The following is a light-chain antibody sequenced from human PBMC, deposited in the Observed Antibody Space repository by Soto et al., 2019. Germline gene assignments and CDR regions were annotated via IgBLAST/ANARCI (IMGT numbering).Light chain of an antibody. Sequence: DIRVTQSPSSLSASVGDSVTITCRASQGINNYLAWYQQKPVKVPVLLIYSASTLKPGIPSRFSGSGTGTDFTLTISSLQPEDFATYYCQKYDSAPRTFGQGTKVDIK. V-gene: IGKV1-27*01. CDR3: QKYDSAPRT. CDR2: SAS. J-gene: IGKJ1*01. CDR1: QGINNY.